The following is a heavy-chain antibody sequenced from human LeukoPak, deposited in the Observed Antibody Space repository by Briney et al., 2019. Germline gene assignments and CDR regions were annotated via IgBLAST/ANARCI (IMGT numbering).Heavy chain of an antibody. CDR3: ARVFSTNYYDNRGWFDP. CDR1: GYSISSGYY. J-gene: IGHJ5*02. D-gene: IGHD3-22*01. CDR2: ISYSGST. Sequence: PSETLSLTCTVSGYSISSGYYWGWIRQPPGKGLEWIGTISYSGSTYYNPSLKSRVTISVDTSKNQFSLKLSSVTAADTAVYYCARVFSTNYYDNRGWFDPWGQGTLVTVSS. V-gene: IGHV4-38-2*02.